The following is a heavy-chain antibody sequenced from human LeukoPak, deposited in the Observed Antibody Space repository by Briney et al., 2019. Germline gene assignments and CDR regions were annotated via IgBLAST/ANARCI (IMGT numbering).Heavy chain of an antibody. J-gene: IGHJ4*02. V-gene: IGHV3-30*18. D-gene: IGHD3-22*01. CDR2: ISYDGSNK. Sequence: PRGSLRLSCAASGFTFTSYGIHWVRQAPGKGLECVAVISYDGSNKYYAETVTCRFTISRDNSKNTLYLQMNSLRAEDTAVYYCAKSGDSTGFWDFDYWGQGTLVTVSS. CDR1: GFTFTSYG. CDR3: AKSGDSTGFWDFDY.